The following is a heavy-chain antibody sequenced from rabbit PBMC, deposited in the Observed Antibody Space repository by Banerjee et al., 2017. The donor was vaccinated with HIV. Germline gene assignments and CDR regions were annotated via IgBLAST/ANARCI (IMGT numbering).Heavy chain of an antibody. V-gene: IGHV1S45*01. Sequence: QQQLEESGGGLVKPEGSLTLSCKASGIDFSRCGISWVRQAPGKGLEWIACIYPDDDSTDYASWVSGRFTISKTSSTTVTLQMTSLTAADTATYFCARDLAGVIGWNFDLWGPGTLVTVS. D-gene: IGHD4-1*01. J-gene: IGHJ4*01. CDR2: IYPDDDST. CDR3: ARDLAGVIGWNFDL. CDR1: GIDFSRCG.